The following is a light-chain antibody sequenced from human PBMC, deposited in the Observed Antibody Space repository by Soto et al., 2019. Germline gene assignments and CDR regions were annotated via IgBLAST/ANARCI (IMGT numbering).Light chain of an antibody. CDR1: QSVARY. V-gene: IGKV1-39*01. CDR2: VAN. Sequence: DIQMTQSPSSLAASIGDRVTITCRASQSVARYLYWYQQKPGEGPVVLINVANKLQSGVPSRFSGRGYGTAFTITISSLQREDFATYYCQQSCTAPWTFSQWTRVEMK. CDR3: QQSCTAPWT. J-gene: IGKJ1*01.